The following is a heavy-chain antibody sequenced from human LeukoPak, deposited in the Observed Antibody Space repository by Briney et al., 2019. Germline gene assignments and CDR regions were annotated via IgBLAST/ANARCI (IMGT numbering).Heavy chain of an antibody. CDR3: AKSQLYYYGSGSYLY. D-gene: IGHD3-10*01. CDR2: ISGSGGST. V-gene: IGHV3-23*01. CDR1: GFTFSSYG. Sequence: GGTLRLSCAASGFTFSSYGMSWVRQAPGKGLEWVSAISGSGGSTYYADSVKGRFTISRDNSKNTLYLQMNSLRAEDTAVYYCAKSQLYYYGSGSYLYWGQGTLVTVSS. J-gene: IGHJ4*02.